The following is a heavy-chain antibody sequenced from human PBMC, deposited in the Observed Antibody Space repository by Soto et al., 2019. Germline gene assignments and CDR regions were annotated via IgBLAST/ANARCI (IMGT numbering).Heavy chain of an antibody. CDR3: ARDLTTSYYYYGMDF. CDR2: ISAYNGNT. V-gene: IGHV1-18*01. Sequence: ASVKVSCKASGYTFTSYGISWVRQAPGQGLEWMGWISAYNGNTNYAQKLQGRVTMTTDTSTSTAYMELRSLRSDDTAVYYCARDLTTSYYYYGMDFWGQGTTVTVSS. CDR1: GYTFTSYG. J-gene: IGHJ6*02. D-gene: IGHD3-9*01.